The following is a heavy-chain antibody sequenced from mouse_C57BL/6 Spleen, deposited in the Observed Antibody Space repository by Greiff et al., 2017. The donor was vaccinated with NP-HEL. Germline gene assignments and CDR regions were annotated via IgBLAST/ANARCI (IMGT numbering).Heavy chain of an antibody. CDR3: ARGYYGPYWYFDV. Sequence: VQLQQSGPELVKPGASVKMSCKASGYTFTDYNMHWVKQSHGKSLEWIGYINPNNGGTSYNQKFKGKATLTVNKSSSTAYMELRSLTSEDSAVYYCARGYYGPYWYFDVWGTGTTVTVSS. D-gene: IGHD1-1*01. CDR1: GYTFTDYN. CDR2: INPNNGGT. J-gene: IGHJ1*03. V-gene: IGHV1-22*01.